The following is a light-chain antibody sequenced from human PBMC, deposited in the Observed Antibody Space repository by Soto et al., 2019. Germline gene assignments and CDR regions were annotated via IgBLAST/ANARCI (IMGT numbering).Light chain of an antibody. J-gene: IGKJ1*01. CDR3: QQYYIYAT. CDR1: QTISNY. V-gene: IGKV1-5*03. CDR2: KSS. Sequence: DIQMTQSPSTLSASVGDRVTITCRASQTISNYLTWYQQRPGKAPKLLIYKSSILQNGVPSRFSGSGSGTEFPLTISSVQPDDFATYYCQQYYIYATFGQGTRVEIK.